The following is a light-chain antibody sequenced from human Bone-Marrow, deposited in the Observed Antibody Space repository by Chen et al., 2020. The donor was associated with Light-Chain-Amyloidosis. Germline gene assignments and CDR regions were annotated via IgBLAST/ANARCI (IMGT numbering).Light chain of an antibody. J-gene: IGLJ1*01. CDR3: SSYAITNTLV. CDR1: SSDVGGDNH. Sequence: QSALTQPASVSGSPGQSITISCTGTSSDVGGDNHVSWYHQHPDKAPKLMIYEVTNRPSWVPDRVSDSKSDNTGSLTISGLQTEDEADCFCSSYAITNTLVFGSGTRVTVL. V-gene: IGLV2-14*01. CDR2: EVT.